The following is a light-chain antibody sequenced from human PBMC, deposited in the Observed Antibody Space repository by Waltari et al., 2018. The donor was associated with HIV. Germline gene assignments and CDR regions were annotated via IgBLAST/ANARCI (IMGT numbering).Light chain of an antibody. CDR1: SSDVGGYDH. V-gene: IGLV2-14*01. CDR2: EVY. CDR3: SSYTSSNTLV. J-gene: IGLJ2*01. Sequence: QSALTQTASVSGSPGQSITISCTGTSSDVGGYDHVSWYQQHPGKAPTLVIYEVYNRPSGISHRFSGSKSGNTASLTISGLQAEDEVDYFCSSYTSSNTLVFGGGTKVTVL.